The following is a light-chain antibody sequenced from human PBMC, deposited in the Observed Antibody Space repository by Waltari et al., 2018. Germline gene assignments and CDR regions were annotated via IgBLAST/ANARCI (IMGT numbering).Light chain of an antibody. CDR1: SIYVGFYNL. CDR2: EVI. V-gene: IGLV2-23*02. CDR3: CSSAGRIIWV. Sequence: QSALTQTASVSGSPGQSITISCTETSIYVGFYNLVSWYQQHPDKAPKLMVYEVIERPSWVSNRFSGSKSGNTASLTISGLQAEDEADYYCCSSAGRIIWVFGGGTKLTVL. J-gene: IGLJ3*02.